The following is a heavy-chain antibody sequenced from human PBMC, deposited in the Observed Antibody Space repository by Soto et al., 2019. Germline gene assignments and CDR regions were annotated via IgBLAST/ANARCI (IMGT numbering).Heavy chain of an antibody. CDR1: GGSIISASYS. J-gene: IGHJ5*02. V-gene: IGHV4-31*11. CDR3: AREDAARSERWFDA. Sequence: SETLSLTCAVSGGSIISASYSWNWSRQSPGRGLEWIGHIYSSGSTYYNPSLKSRVSISVDTCNNQFSLKLTSVTAADTAVYFCAREDAARSERWFDAWGQGILVTVAS. D-gene: IGHD6-6*01. CDR2: IYSSGST.